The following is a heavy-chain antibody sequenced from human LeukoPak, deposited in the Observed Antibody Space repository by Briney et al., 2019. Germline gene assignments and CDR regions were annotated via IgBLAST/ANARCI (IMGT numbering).Heavy chain of an antibody. CDR3: ARVDGGEWYYFDY. CDR2: INPNNGGT. Sequence: ASVKVSCKASGYTCTGYYMHWVRQAPGQGLEWMGWINPNNGGTNYAQKFQGRVTMTLDTSISTGYMELSRLRSDDTAIYFCARVDGGEWYYFDYWGQGTLVTVFS. CDR1: GYTCTGYY. V-gene: IGHV1-2*02. J-gene: IGHJ4*02. D-gene: IGHD2-8*02.